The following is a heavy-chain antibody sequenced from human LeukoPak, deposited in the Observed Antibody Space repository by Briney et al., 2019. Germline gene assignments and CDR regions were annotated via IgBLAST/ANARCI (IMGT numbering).Heavy chain of an antibody. CDR2: MNPKSGNT. J-gene: IGHJ4*02. V-gene: IGHV1-8*01. CDR3: AGGGYDYVWGSYLASSY. CDR1: GYSFTNYD. Sequence: ASVKVSCKTSGYSFTNYDINWVRQATGQGLEWMGWMNPKSGNTGYAQKFQGRVTMTRNTSLSTAYMELSSLRSEDTAVYYCAGGGYDYVWGSYLASSYWGQGTLVTVSS. D-gene: IGHD3-16*02.